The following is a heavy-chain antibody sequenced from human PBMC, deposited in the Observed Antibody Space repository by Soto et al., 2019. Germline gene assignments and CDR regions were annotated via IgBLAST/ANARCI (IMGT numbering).Heavy chain of an antibody. CDR3: ATGYYYDSSGYYYVPYFDY. J-gene: IGHJ4*02. CDR1: GYTLTELS. Sequence: ASVKVSCKVSGYTLTELSMHWVRQAPGKGLEWMGGFDPEDGETIYAQKFQGRVTMTEDTFTDTAYMELSSLRSEDTAVYYCATGYYYDSSGYYYVPYFDYWGQGTLVTVSS. D-gene: IGHD3-22*01. CDR2: FDPEDGET. V-gene: IGHV1-24*01.